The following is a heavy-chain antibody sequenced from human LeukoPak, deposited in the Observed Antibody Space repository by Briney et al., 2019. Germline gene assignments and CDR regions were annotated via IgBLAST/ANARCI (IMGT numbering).Heavy chain of an antibody. J-gene: IGHJ4*02. CDR2: IYYSGST. CDR3: ARTTAGYFDY. Sequence: SETLSLTCTVSGGSISSYYWSWIRQPPGKGLEWIGYIYYSGSTNYNPSLESRVTISVDTSKNQFSLKLSSVTAADTAVYYCARTTAGYFDYWGQGTLVTVSS. V-gene: IGHV4-59*08. CDR1: GGSISSYY. D-gene: IGHD1-26*01.